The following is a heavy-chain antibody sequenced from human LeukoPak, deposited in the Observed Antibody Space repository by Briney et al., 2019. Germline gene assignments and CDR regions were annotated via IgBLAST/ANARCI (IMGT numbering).Heavy chain of an antibody. J-gene: IGHJ1*01. D-gene: IGHD2-8*01. Sequence: PGRSLRLSCAASGFTFSSYGMHWVRQAPGKGLEWVAVIWYDGSNKYYADSVKGRFTISRDNSKNTLYLQMNSLRAEDTAVYYCARDPGDCTNGVCYFYFQHWGQGTLVTVSS. CDR1: GFTFSSYG. CDR2: IWYDGSNK. CDR3: ARDPGDCTNGVCYFYFQH. V-gene: IGHV3-30*19.